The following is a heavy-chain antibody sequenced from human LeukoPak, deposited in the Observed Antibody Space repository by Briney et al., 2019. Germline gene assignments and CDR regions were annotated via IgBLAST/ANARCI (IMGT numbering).Heavy chain of an antibody. CDR3: ARDPLRFGELLGYFDY. CDR2: ISAYNGNT. D-gene: IGHD3-10*01. Sequence: ASVKVSCKASGYIFTSYGISWVRQAPGQGLEWMGWISAYNGNTNYAQKFQGRVTMTTDTSTSTAYMELRSLRSDDTAVYYCARDPLRFGELLGYFDYWGQGTLVTVSS. CDR1: GYIFTSYG. V-gene: IGHV1-18*01. J-gene: IGHJ4*02.